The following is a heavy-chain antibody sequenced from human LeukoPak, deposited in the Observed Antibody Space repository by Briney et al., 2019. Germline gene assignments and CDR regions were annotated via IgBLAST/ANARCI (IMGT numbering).Heavy chain of an antibody. J-gene: IGHJ6*02. CDR3: ARGWSSYYYGMDV. D-gene: IGHD1-1*01. CDR1: GGSFSGYY. CDR2: INHSGST. Sequence: NPSETLSLTCAVYGGSFSGYYWSWIRQPPGKGLEWIGEINHSGSTNYNPSLKSRVTISVDTSKNQFSLKLSSVTAADTAVYYCARGWSSYYYGMDVWGQGTTVTVSS. V-gene: IGHV4-34*01.